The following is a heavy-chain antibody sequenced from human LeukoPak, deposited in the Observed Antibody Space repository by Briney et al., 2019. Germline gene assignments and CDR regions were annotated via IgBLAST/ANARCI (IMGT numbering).Heavy chain of an antibody. J-gene: IGHJ6*02. CDR1: GFTFSSYA. CDR3: ARDYNYYGMDV. CDR2: ISYDGSNK. V-gene: IGHV3-30-3*01. Sequence: GGSLRLSCAASGFTFSSYAMHWVRQAPGKGLEWVADISYDGSNKYYADSVKGRFTISRDNSKNTLYLQMNSLRAEDTAVYYCARDYNYYGMDVWGQGTTVTVSS.